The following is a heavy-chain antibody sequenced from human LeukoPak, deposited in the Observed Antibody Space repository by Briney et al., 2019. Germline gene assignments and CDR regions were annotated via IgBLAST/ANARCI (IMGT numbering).Heavy chain of an antibody. CDR1: GFIFSSYE. Sequence: GGSLRLSCAASGFIFSSYEMNWVRQAPGKGLEWVSYIGTSGSITYYADSVKGRFTISRDNSKNTLYLQMNSLRAEDTAVYYCARDAGSIFGVAPYGMDVWGQGTTVTVSS. CDR3: ARDAGSIFGVAPYGMDV. V-gene: IGHV3-48*03. J-gene: IGHJ6*02. CDR2: IGTSGSIT. D-gene: IGHD3-3*01.